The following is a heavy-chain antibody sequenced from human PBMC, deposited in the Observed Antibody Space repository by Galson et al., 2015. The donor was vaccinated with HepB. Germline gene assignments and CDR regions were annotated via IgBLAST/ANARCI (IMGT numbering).Heavy chain of an antibody. CDR3: AKGGKGMATTDY. J-gene: IGHJ4*02. V-gene: IGHV3-23*01. Sequence: SLRLSCAASGFTFSSYAMSWVRQAPGKGLEWVSAISGSGGSTYYADSVKGRFTTSRDNSKNTLYLQMNSLRAEDTAVYYCAKGGKGMATTDYWGQGTLVTVSS. CDR1: GFTFSSYA. D-gene: IGHD5-24*01. CDR2: ISGSGGST.